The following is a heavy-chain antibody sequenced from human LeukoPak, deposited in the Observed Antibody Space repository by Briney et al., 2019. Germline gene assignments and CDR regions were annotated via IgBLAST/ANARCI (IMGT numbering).Heavy chain of an antibody. CDR3: AREVWTSANWFDP. CDR1: GRSISSGTYY. Sequence: SQTLSLTCTVSGRSISSGTYYWTWLRQPAGKGLEWGGRIYTSGTTYHNPSLKSRVTISVDRSKNQFSLILSSVTAADTAVYYCAREVWTSANWFDPWGQGTLVTVSS. CDR2: IYTSGTT. V-gene: IGHV4-61*02. J-gene: IGHJ5*02. D-gene: IGHD3/OR15-3a*01.